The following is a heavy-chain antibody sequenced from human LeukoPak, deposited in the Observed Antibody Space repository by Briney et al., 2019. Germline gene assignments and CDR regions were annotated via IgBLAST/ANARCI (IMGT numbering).Heavy chain of an antibody. Sequence: ASVKVSCKASGYTFTSYGISWVRQAPGQGLEWMGWISAYNGNTNYAQKLQGRVTMTTDTSTSTAYMELRSLRSDDTAVYYCARVAVRTNGYSGYDLNYYFDYWGQGTLVTVSS. J-gene: IGHJ4*02. CDR3: ARVAVRTNGYSGYDLNYYFDY. CDR1: GYTFTSYG. CDR2: ISAYNGNT. D-gene: IGHD5-12*01. V-gene: IGHV1-18*01.